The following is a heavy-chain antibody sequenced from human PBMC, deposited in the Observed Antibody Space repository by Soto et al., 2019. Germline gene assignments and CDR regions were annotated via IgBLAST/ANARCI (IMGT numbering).Heavy chain of an antibody. CDR1: GYSFTSYW. Sequence: PGESLKISCKGSGYSFTSYWISWVRQMPGKGLEWMGRIDPSDSYTNYSPSFQGHVTISADKSISTAYLQWSSLKASDTAMYYCASVDIGAFDIWGQGTMVTVSS. D-gene: IGHD2-2*03. V-gene: IGHV5-10-1*01. CDR2: IDPSDSYT. J-gene: IGHJ3*02. CDR3: ASVDIGAFDI.